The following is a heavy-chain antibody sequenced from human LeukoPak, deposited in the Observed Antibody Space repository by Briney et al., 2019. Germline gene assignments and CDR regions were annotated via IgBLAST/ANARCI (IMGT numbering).Heavy chain of an antibody. Sequence: PGGSLRLSCAASGFTFDDFGMSWVRQAPGKGLEWVSGINWNGGSTGYADSVKGRLTISRDNAKNSLYLQMNSLRAEDTALYYCARVGVEGATSAFDIWGQGTMVTVSS. D-gene: IGHD1-26*01. CDR2: INWNGGST. CDR1: GFTFDDFG. CDR3: ARVGVEGATSAFDI. V-gene: IGHV3-20*04. J-gene: IGHJ3*02.